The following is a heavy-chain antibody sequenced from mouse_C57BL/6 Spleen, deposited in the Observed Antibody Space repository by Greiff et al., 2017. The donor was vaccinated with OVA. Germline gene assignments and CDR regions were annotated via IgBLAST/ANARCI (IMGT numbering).Heavy chain of an antibody. V-gene: IGHV5-9*01. CDR2: ISGGGGNT. CDR1: GFTFSSYT. Sequence: VQVVESGGGLVKPGGSLKLSCAASGFTFSSYTMSWVRQTPEKRLEWVATISGGGGNTYYPDSVKGRFTISRDNAKNTLYLQMSSLRSEDTALYYCARHGNWDWYFDVWGTGTTVTVSS. J-gene: IGHJ1*03. CDR3: ARHGNWDWYFDV. D-gene: IGHD4-1*01.